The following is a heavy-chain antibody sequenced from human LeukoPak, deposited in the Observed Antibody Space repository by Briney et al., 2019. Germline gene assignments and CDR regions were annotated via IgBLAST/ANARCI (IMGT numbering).Heavy chain of an antibody. J-gene: IGHJ6*03. V-gene: IGHV4-34*01. Sequence: SETLSLTCAVYGGSFSGYYWSWIRQPPGKGLEWIGEINHSGSTNYNPSLKSRVTISVDTSKNQFSLKLSSVTAADTAVYYCARGYREGYYDSSGYPPRTYYYYYMDVWGKGTTVTVSS. CDR2: INHSGST. CDR3: ARGYREGYYDSSGYPPRTYYYYYMDV. D-gene: IGHD3-22*01. CDR1: GGSFSGYY.